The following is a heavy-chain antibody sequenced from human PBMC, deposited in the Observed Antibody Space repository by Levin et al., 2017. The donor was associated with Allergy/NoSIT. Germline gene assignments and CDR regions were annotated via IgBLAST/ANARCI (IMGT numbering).Heavy chain of an antibody. CDR1: GFTFSSYA. V-gene: IGHV3-23*01. CDR3: AKAGREKQFMYYFDY. J-gene: IGHJ4*02. Sequence: AGGSLRLSCAASGFTFSSYAMSWVRQAPGKGLEWVSAISGSGGSTYYADSVKGRFTISRDNSKNTLYLQMNSLRAEDTAVYYCAKAGREKQFMYYFDYWGQGTLVTVSS. D-gene: IGHD5-24*01. CDR2: ISGSGGST.